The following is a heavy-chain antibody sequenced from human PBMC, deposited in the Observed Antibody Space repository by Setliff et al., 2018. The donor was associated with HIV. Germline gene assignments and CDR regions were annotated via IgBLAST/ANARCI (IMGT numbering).Heavy chain of an antibody. CDR2: IYPTGST. D-gene: IGHD6-6*01. V-gene: IGHV4-61*02. CDR3: ATEGREKLALFDH. Sequence: SQTLTLTCTFSGFSLSTSGMCVSWLRQPAGRGLEWLGRIYPTGSTNYNSSLESRVSISLDTSRNQFSLTLTSVTSADTAVYYCATEGREKLALFDHWGLGILVTVSS. CDR1: GFSLSTSGM. J-gene: IGHJ4*02.